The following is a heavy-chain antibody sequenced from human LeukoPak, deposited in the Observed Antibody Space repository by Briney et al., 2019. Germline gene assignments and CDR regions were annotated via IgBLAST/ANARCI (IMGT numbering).Heavy chain of an antibody. CDR1: GATFGSYT. Sequence: SVKVSCTTSGATFGSYTITWVRQAPGQGLEWMGRIIPIVNVPNYTQKFQGRLTITADTSTNTAYMELNSLISEDTAVYFCARERTSRPEAWGQGTLIIASS. CDR2: IIPIVNVP. CDR3: ARERTSRPEA. J-gene: IGHJ5*01. D-gene: IGHD1-14*01. V-gene: IGHV1-69*04.